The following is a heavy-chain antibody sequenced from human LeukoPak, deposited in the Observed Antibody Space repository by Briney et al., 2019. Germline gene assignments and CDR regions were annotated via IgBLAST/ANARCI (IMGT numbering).Heavy chain of an antibody. CDR1: GGTFSSYD. D-gene: IGHD4-23*01. V-gene: IGHV1-69*13. CDR3: ARGWLAETTVVTPYNY. CDR2: ITPIFGTA. Sequence: GASVKVSCKASGGTFSSYDISWVRQAPGQGLEWMGGITPIFGTAKYAQKFQGRATITAVESMSTAYMELSSLRSEDTAVYYCARGWLAETTVVTPYNYWGQGTLVTVST. J-gene: IGHJ4*02.